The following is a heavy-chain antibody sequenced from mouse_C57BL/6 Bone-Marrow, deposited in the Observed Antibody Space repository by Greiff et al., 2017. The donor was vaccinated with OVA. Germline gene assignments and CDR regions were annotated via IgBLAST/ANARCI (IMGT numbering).Heavy chain of an antibody. Sequence: DVMLVESGGDLVKPGGSLKLSCAASGFTFSSYGMSWVRQTPDKRLEWVATISSGGSYTYYPDSVKGRFTISRDNAKNTLYLQMSSLKSEDTAMYYCANYDYDDAYWGQGTLVTVSA. D-gene: IGHD2-4*01. CDR3: ANYDYDDAY. J-gene: IGHJ3*01. CDR1: GFTFSSYG. V-gene: IGHV5-6*02. CDR2: ISSGGSYT.